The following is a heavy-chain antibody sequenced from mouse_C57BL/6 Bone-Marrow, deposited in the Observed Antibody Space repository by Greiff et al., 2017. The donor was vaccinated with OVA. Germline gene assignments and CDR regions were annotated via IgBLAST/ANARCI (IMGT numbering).Heavy chain of an antibody. CDR1: GFTFSDYG. J-gene: IGHJ3*01. CDR3: ARGRAGYLAWFAY. CDR2: ISSGGSYT. Sequence: EVKLMESGGGLVQPGGSLKLSCAASGFTFSDYGMAWVRQAPRKGPEWVAFISSGGSYTYYPDSVKGRFTISRDNAKNTLYLQMSSLKSEDTAMYYCARGRAGYLAWFAYWGQGTLVTVSA. D-gene: IGHD2-2*01. V-gene: IGHV5-6*03.